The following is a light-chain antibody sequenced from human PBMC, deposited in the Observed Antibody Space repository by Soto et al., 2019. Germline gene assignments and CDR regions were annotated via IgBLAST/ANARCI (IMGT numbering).Light chain of an antibody. V-gene: IGLV1-40*01. Sequence: QSVLTQPPSVSGAPGQRVTISCTGSSSNIGAGYDVHWYQQLPGTAPKFLIYGNSNRPSGVPDRFSGSKSGTSASLAITGLQADDEADYYCQSYDSSLSGWVFGGGTKLTVL. J-gene: IGLJ3*02. CDR3: QSYDSSLSGWV. CDR1: SSNIGAGYD. CDR2: GNS.